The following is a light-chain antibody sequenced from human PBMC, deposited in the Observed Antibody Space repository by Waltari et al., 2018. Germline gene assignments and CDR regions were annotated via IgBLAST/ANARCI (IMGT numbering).Light chain of an antibody. CDR3: CSYAGSSTLG. V-gene: IGLV2-23*02. CDR2: DVS. Sequence: QSALTQPASVSGSPGQSITISCTGTSSDVGGYNYVSWYQQHPGKAPKLMIYDVSKRPSGVSNRFSGSKSGNTASLTISGLQAEDEADYYCCSYAGSSTLGFGTGTKVTVL. CDR1: SSDVGGYNY. J-gene: IGLJ1*01.